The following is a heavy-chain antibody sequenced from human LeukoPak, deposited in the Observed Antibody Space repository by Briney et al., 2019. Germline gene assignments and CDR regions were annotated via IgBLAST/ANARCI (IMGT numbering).Heavy chain of an antibody. CDR2: IYYSGGT. V-gene: IGHV4-59*08. Sequence: SETLSLTCTVSGGSISGFYWSWIRQPPGKGLEWIGYIYYSGGTNYNPSLKSRVTISVDTSKNQLSLKLSFVTAADTAVYYCARHAPGPSGGSTYWYFDLWGRGTLVTVSS. J-gene: IGHJ2*01. D-gene: IGHD3-10*01. CDR3: ARHAPGPSGGSTYWYFDL. CDR1: GGSISGFY.